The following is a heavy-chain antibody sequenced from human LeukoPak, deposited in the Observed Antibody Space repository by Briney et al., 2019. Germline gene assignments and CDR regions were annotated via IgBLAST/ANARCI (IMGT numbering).Heavy chain of an antibody. J-gene: IGHJ4*02. CDR3: ARGGDILTGYHFDY. Sequence: PSETLSLTCTVSGGSISSYYWSWIRQPPGKGLEWIGYIYYSGSTNYNPSLKSRVTISVDTSKNQFSLKLSSVTAVDTAVYYCARGGDILTGYHFDYWGQGTLVTVSS. V-gene: IGHV4-59*01. CDR1: GGSISSYY. D-gene: IGHD3-9*01. CDR2: IYYSGST.